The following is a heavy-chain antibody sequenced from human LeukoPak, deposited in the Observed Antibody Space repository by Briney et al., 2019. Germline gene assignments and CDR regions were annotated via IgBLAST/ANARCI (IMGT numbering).Heavy chain of an antibody. D-gene: IGHD2-2*01. CDR3: AREGGYCSSTSCSYNWFDS. CDR2: IYTSGST. J-gene: IGHJ5*01. V-gene: IGHV4-61*02. CDR1: GGSISSGSYY. Sequence: SETLSLTCTVSGGSISSGSYYWSWIRQPAGKGLEWIGRIYTSGSTNYNPSLKSRVTISVDTSKNQFSLKLSSVTAADTAAYYCAREGGYCSSTSCSYNWFDSWGQGTLVTVSS.